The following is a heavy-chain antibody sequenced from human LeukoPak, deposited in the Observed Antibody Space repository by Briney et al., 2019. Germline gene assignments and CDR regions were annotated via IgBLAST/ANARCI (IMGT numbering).Heavy chain of an antibody. CDR3: ARGEPTRETLLFDY. J-gene: IGHJ4*02. V-gene: IGHV4-30-2*01. CDR1: GGSISSGGYS. CDR2: IYHSGST. D-gene: IGHD1-26*01. Sequence: SETLSLTCAVSGGSISSGGYSWSWIRQPPGKGLEWIGYIYHSGSTYYNPSLKSRVTISVDRSKNQFSLKLSSVTAADTAVYYCARGEPTRETLLFDYWGQGTLVTVSS.